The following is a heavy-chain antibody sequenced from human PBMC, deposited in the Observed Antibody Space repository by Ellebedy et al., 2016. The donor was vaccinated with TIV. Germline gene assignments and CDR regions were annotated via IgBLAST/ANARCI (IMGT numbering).Heavy chain of an antibody. V-gene: IGHV3-23*01. J-gene: IGHJ6*02. Sequence: GESLKISCAASGFTFSSHAMSWVRQAPGKGLEWVSGITTSGVSVYSGDSVKGRFSISRDTSKNTLYLQMNSLRAEDTAVYYCAREGDTAMVHGMDVWGQGTTVTVSS. CDR3: AREGDTAMVHGMDV. CDR1: GFTFSSHA. CDR2: ITTSGVSV. D-gene: IGHD5-18*01.